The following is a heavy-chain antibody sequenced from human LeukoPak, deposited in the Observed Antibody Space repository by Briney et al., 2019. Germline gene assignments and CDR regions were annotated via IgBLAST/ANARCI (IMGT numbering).Heavy chain of an antibody. J-gene: IGHJ4*02. D-gene: IGHD5-18*01. V-gene: IGHV3-33*06. Sequence: GGSLRLSCAVSGFTFSSYGMHWVRQPPGKGLEWVAVIWYDGSNKYYADSVKGRSTISKANSKNSLYLQMNSLTAEATAGYYCAKDDTAMGLVYWGQGALVTVSS. CDR1: GFTFSSYG. CDR2: IWYDGSNK. CDR3: AKDDTAMGLVY.